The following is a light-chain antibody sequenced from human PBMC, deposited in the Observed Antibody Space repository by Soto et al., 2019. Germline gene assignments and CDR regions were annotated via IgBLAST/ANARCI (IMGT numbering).Light chain of an antibody. Sequence: DIQINQSPSSLSSSVGDRVTITCRASQGISNYLAWYQQKPGKVPKLLIYAASTLQSGVPSRFSGSGSGTDFTLTISSLQPEDVATYYCQNHGTFGQGTKVDI. V-gene: IGKV1-27*01. CDR2: AAS. CDR1: QGISNY. J-gene: IGKJ1*01. CDR3: QNHGT.